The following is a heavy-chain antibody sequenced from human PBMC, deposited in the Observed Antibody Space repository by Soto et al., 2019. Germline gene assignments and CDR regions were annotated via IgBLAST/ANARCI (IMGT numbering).Heavy chain of an antibody. CDR3: ARGLLYGGDPPPSDY. J-gene: IGHJ4*02. D-gene: IGHD3-10*01. V-gene: IGHV3-11*05. CDR2: ISSRTNYT. Sequence: QVQLVESGGGLVKSRGSLRLSCLASGFTFSDYYMSWIRQAPGKGLEWIAYISSRTNYTNYADSVKGRFTISRDNAKNSLYLQMNSLKVEDTATYFCARGLLYGGDPPPSDYWGQGTGVTVSS. CDR1: GFTFSDYY.